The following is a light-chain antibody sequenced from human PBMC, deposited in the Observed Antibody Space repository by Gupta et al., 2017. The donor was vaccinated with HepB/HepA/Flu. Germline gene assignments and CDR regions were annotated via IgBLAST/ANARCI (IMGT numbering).Light chain of an antibody. CDR2: QDK. CDR1: QLGDTY. CDR3: QAWDTTSAV. V-gene: IGLV3-1*01. J-gene: IGLJ1*01. Sequence: SSELSQPPSVSVSPGQAASITCSGGQLGDTYTAWYQQKPGQSPVLVIYQDKKRPSGIPERFSGSISGNTATLTISGTQPMDEADYYCQAWDTTSAVFGPGTKLTVL.